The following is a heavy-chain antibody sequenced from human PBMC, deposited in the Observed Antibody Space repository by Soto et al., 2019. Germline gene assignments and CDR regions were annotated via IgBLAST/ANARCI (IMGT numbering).Heavy chain of an antibody. V-gene: IGHV3-21*01. CDR2: ISSRSDI. D-gene: IGHD2-2*02. CDR1: GFTFSTYS. Sequence: PXESLLLSCVGSGFTFSTYSINGVRQAPGKGLEWVSSISSRSDIYYADSVKGRFTISRDNAKNSVSLQMNSLRAEDTAVYYCAREYTAWPLAYGLDVWGQGTTVTVSS. CDR3: AREYTAWPLAYGLDV. J-gene: IGHJ6*02.